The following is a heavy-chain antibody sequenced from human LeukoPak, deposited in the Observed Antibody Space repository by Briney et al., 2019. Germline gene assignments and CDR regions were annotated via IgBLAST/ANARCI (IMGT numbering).Heavy chain of an antibody. V-gene: IGHV4-59*01. CDR2: IYYSGST. CDR3: ARESHSRGWRQGFDY. Sequence: SETLSLTCTVSGGSISSYYWRWIRQPPGKGLEWIGYIYYSGSTNYNPSLKSRVTISVDTSKNQFSLKLSSVTAADTAVYYCARESHSRGWRQGFDYWGQGTLVTVSS. CDR1: GGSISSYY. J-gene: IGHJ4*02. D-gene: IGHD6-19*01.